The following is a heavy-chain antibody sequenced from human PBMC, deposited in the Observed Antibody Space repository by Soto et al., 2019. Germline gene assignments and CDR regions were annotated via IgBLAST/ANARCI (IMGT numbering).Heavy chain of an antibody. D-gene: IGHD1-26*01. Sequence: QGQLVQSGVEVKMPGASVKLACKASGYTFTNYGLTWVRQVPGQGLEWIGWVSGYNRNTNYAQKFEDRVIMTSDTSTSTAFMELRSLRPDDTGIYYCARERLWEPLIYWGQGTLLTVSP. CDR1: GYTFTNYG. V-gene: IGHV1-18*01. CDR2: VSGYNRNT. J-gene: IGHJ4*02. CDR3: ARERLWEPLIY.